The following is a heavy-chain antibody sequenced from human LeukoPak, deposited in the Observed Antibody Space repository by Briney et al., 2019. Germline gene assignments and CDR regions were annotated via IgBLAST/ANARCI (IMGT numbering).Heavy chain of an antibody. V-gene: IGHV4-38-2*02. CDR3: ARGTRWLASDY. CDR1: GYSISSGYY. D-gene: IGHD6-19*01. CDR2: IYHSGST. J-gene: IGHJ4*02. Sequence: SETLSLTCTVSGYSISSGYYWGWIRQPPGKGLEWIGSIYHSGSTYYNPSLKSRVTLSVDTSKNQFSLKLSSVTAADTAVYYCARGTRWLASDYWGQGTLVTVSS.